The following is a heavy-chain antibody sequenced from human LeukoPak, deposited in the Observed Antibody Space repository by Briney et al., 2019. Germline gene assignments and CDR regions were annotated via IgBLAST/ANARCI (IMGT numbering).Heavy chain of an antibody. D-gene: IGHD5-18*01. J-gene: IGHJ4*02. V-gene: IGHV3-48*03. Sequence: GGSLRLSCEASGFTFSSYEMHWVRQAPGRGLEWVSYISNNGRAIKFADSVKGRFTISRDNAKNSLYLQVNSLRAEDTAVYYCASGYMYGSDYWGQGTLVTVSS. CDR1: GFTFSSYE. CDR3: ASGYMYGSDY. CDR2: ISNNGRAI.